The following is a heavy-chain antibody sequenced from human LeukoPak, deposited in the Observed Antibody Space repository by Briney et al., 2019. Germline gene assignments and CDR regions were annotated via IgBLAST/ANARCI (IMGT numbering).Heavy chain of an antibody. D-gene: IGHD6-13*01. J-gene: IGHJ5*02. Sequence: GESLKISCQVSGYIFTDYWMVWVRQTPGKGLEWMGIIYPGDSDTRYSPSFQGQVTISADKSISTAYLQWSSLKASDTAMYYCARVAAGTGDPWGQGTLVTVSS. CDR1: GYIFTDYW. V-gene: IGHV5-51*01. CDR3: ARVAAGTGDP. CDR2: IYPGDSDT.